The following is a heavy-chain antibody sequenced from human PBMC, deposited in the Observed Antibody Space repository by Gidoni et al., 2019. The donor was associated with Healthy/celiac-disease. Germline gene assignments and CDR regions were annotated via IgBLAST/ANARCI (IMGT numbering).Heavy chain of an antibody. J-gene: IGHJ4*02. V-gene: IGHV3-21*01. Sequence: EVQLVESGGGLVKPGGSVRLSCAASGFSFSSYSMNWVRQAPGKGLEWVSSISSSSSYIYYADSVKGRFTISRDNAKNSLYLQMNSLRAEDTAVYYCARDLLPWNWGTKTPLDYWGQGTLVTVSS. D-gene: IGHD1-7*01. CDR2: ISSSSSYI. CDR1: GFSFSSYS. CDR3: ARDLLPWNWGTKTPLDY.